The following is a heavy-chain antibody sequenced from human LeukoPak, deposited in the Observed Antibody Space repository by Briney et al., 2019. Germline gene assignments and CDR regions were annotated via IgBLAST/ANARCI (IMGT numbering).Heavy chain of an antibody. V-gene: IGHV3-9*03. CDR2: ISWNSGSI. CDR1: GFTFDDYA. CDR3: AKVLSPTKAGTDAFDI. J-gene: IGHJ3*02. Sequence: GGSLRLSCAASGFTFDDYAMHWVRQAPGKGLEWVSGISWNSGSIGYADSVKGRFTISRDNAKNSLYLQMNSLRAEDMALYYCAKVLSPTKAGTDAFDIWGQGTMVTVSS. D-gene: IGHD1-1*01.